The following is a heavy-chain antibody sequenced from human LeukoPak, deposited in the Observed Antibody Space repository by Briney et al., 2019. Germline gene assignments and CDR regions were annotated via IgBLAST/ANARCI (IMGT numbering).Heavy chain of an antibody. CDR1: GYTFTNYG. CDR3: ARDRRRVVAASTFDY. Sequence: AASVKVSCKASGYTFTNYGISWVRQAPGQGLEWMGWISPYNGNTNYAQELHGRVTMTTDSSTSTAYMELRSLRSDDTAVYYCARDRRRVVAASTFDYWGQGTLVTVSS. J-gene: IGHJ4*02. CDR2: ISPYNGNT. D-gene: IGHD2-15*01. V-gene: IGHV1-18*01.